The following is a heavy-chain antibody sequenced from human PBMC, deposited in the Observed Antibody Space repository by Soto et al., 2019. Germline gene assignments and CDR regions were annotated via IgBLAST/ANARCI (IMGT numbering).Heavy chain of an antibody. CDR2: ISYDGSNK. J-gene: IGHJ6*02. V-gene: IGHV3-30*18. CDR1: GFTFSSYG. D-gene: IGHD3-10*01. CDR3: AKSVWFGESHPHYYYYGMDV. Sequence: GGSLSLSCAASGFTFSSYGMHWVRQAPGKGLEWVAVISYDGSNKYYADSVKGRFTISRDNSKNTLYLQMNSLRAEDTAVYYCAKSVWFGESHPHYYYYGMDVWGQGTTVTVSS.